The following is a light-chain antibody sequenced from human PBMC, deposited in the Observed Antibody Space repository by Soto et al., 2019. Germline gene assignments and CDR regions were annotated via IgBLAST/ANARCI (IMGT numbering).Light chain of an antibody. CDR1: SSNIGNNY. J-gene: IGLJ2*01. Sequence: QSVLTQPPSVSAAPGQTVTISCSGSSSNIGNNYVFWYQQLPGTAPKLLIYDNDKRPSGIPDRFSGSKSGTSATLGITGLQTGDEADYYCATWDRSRSVGVFGGGTKVTVL. CDR3: ATWDRSRSVGV. CDR2: DND. V-gene: IGLV1-51*01.